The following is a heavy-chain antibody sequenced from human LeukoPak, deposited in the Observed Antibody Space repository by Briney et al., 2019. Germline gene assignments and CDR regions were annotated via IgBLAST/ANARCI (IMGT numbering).Heavy chain of an antibody. J-gene: IGHJ3*02. Sequence: SETLSLTCTVSGGSISSSSYYWGWIRQPPGKGLEWIGSIYYSGSTYYNPSLKSRVTISVDTSKNQFSLKLSSVTAADTAVYYCARRDSSGYYYIQYAFDIWGQGTMVTVSS. CDR1: GGSISSSSYY. CDR3: ARRDSSGYYYIQYAFDI. V-gene: IGHV4-39*01. D-gene: IGHD3-22*01. CDR2: IYYSGST.